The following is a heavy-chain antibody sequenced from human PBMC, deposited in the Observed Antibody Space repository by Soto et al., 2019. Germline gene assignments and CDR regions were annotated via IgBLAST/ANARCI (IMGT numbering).Heavy chain of an antibody. J-gene: IGHJ4*02. CDR2: VYYSGTT. CDR1: GGSVSNKTYY. V-gene: IGHV4-61*01. Sequence: SETLSLTCSVSGGSVSNKTYYWSWIRQPPGKRLEWIGYVYYSGTTHYNPSLKSRGTISVDLSKNQFSLSLRSVTTADTAMYYCARTTAVPNSLRSRSFFDYWGQGTLVTVSS. CDR3: ARTTAVPNSLRSRSFFDY. D-gene: IGHD4-17*01.